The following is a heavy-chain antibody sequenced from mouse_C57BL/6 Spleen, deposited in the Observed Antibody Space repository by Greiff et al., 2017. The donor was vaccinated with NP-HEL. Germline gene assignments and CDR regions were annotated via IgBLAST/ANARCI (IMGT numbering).Heavy chain of an antibody. CDR2: IDPSDSYT. Sequence: VQLQQPGAELVKPGASVKLSCKASGYTFTSYWMQWVKQRPGQGLEWIGEIDPSDSYTNYNQKFKGKATLTVDTSSSTAYMQLSSLTSEDSAVYYCARGDGSSHWYFDVWGTGTTVTVSS. J-gene: IGHJ1*03. D-gene: IGHD1-1*01. CDR3: ARGDGSSHWYFDV. V-gene: IGHV1-50*01. CDR1: GYTFTSYW.